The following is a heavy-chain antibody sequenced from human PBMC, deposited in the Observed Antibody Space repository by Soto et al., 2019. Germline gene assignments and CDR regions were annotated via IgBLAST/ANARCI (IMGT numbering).Heavy chain of an antibody. D-gene: IGHD7-27*01. CDR1: GFPFSNTW. Sequence: GGSLRLSCAASGFPFSNTWMNWVRRVPGKGLEWVGRVKSRADGGTTDYAAPVKGRFIISRDDSKDTLYLQMNSLKTEDTAVYYCSSLGPLGYWGRGTLVTVSS. J-gene: IGHJ4*02. V-gene: IGHV3-15*07. CDR2: VKSRADGGTT. CDR3: SSLGPLGY.